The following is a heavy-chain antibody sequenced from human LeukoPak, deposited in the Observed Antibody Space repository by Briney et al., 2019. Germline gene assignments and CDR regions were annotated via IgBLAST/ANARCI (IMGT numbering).Heavy chain of an antibody. J-gene: IGHJ3*02. CDR1: GYSISSGYY. CDR3: ARLGAGNAFDI. D-gene: IGHD3-16*01. CDR2: IYHSGSA. V-gene: IGHV4-38-2*02. Sequence: SETLSLTCTVSGYSISSGYYWGWIRQPPGKGLEWIGSIYHSGSAYYNPSLKSRVTISVDTSKNQFSLKLSSVTAADTAVYYCARLGAGNAFDIWGQGTMVTVSS.